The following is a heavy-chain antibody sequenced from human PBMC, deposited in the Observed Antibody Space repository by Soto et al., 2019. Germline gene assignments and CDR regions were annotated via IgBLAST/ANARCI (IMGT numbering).Heavy chain of an antibody. V-gene: IGHV3-21*01. CDR3: ARDLAWDAFDI. CDR1: GFTFSSYS. CDR2: ISSSSSYI. J-gene: IGHJ3*02. Sequence: GGSLRLSCAASGFTFSSYSMNWVRQAPGKGLEWVSSISSSSSYIYYADSVKGRFTISRDNAKNSLYPQMNSLRAEDTAVYYCARDLAWDAFDIWGQGTMVTVSS.